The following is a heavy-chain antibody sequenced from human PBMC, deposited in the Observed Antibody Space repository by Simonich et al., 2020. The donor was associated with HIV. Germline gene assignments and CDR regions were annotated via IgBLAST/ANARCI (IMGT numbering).Heavy chain of an antibody. Sequence: QVTLKESGPALVKPTQTLTLTCTFSGFSLSTSGMRVSWIRQPPGKALEWLARIDWDEDKIYSTSLKTRLTISKDTSKNQVVLTMTNMDPVDTATYYCARTPIIRGIIVAFDIWGQGTMVTVSS. CDR1: GFSLSTSGMR. J-gene: IGHJ3*02. CDR3: ARTPIIRGIIVAFDI. D-gene: IGHD3-10*01. V-gene: IGHV2-70*04. CDR2: IDWDEDK.